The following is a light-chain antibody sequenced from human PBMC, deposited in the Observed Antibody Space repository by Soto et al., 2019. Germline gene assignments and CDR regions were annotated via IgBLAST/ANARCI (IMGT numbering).Light chain of an antibody. CDR2: GNT. V-gene: IGLV1-40*01. J-gene: IGLJ2*01. Sequence: QSLLTQPPSVSGAPGQRVTISCTGSSSNIGAGYDVHWYQQLPGRVPKLLIYGNTNRPSGVPDRFSGSKSGTSASLAITGLQAEDEADYYCLSFDSSLSVVFGGGTKLTVL. CDR1: SSNIGAGYD. CDR3: LSFDSSLSVV.